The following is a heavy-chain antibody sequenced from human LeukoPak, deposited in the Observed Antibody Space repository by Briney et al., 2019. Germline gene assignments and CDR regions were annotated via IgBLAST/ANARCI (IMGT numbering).Heavy chain of an antibody. V-gene: IGHV3-23*01. CDR2: ISFSGGST. D-gene: IGHD3-10*01. CDR3: ARDVDFYASGSYSDY. J-gene: IGHJ4*02. CDR1: GFTFSTYG. Sequence: NPGGSLRLSCAASGFTFSTYGMSWVRQAPGKGLEWVSGISFSGGSTYYADSVKGRFTIPRDNSKNTLFLQMNSLRAEDTALYFCARDVDFYASGSYSDYWGQGTLVTVSS.